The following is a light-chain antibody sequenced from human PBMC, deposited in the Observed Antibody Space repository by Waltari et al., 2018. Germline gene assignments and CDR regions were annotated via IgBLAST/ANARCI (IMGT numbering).Light chain of an antibody. V-gene: IGKV1-5*03. CDR1: QCITRW. J-gene: IGKJ4*02. CDR3: QHYDSYSAT. Sequence: DIQMTQSPSTLSASVGDRVTITRRASQCITRWLAWYQQKAGKAPKLLIYKASILESGVPSRVSGGGSGTEFALTIRILQPDHFATYYCQHYDSYSATFGRGTKVEIK. CDR2: KAS.